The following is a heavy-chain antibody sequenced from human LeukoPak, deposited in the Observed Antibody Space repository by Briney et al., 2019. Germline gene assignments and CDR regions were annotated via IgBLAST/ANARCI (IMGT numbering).Heavy chain of an antibody. D-gene: IGHD3-9*01. CDR2: INPNSGGT. CDR1: GYTFTGYY. J-gene: IGHJ4*02. CDR3: ARVGEYYDILTGYYVPTSIDY. Sequence: ASVKVSCKASGYTFTGYYMHWVRQAPGQGLEWMGWINPNSGGTNYAQKFQGRVTMTRDTSISTAYMELSRLRAEDTAVYYCARVGEYYDILTGYYVPTSIDYWGQGTLVTVSS. V-gene: IGHV1-2*02.